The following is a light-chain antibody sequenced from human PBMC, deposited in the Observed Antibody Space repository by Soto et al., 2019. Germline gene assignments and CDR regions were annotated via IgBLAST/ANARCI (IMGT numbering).Light chain of an antibody. V-gene: IGLV2-14*01. CDR2: DVS. Sequence: QSALTQPASASGSPGQSITISCTGTSSDVGGYNYVSWYQQHPGKAPKLMIYDVSNRPSGVSNRFSGSKSGNTASLTISGLQAEDEADYYCSSYTSSPVVFGGGTKLTVL. CDR3: SSYTSSPVV. CDR1: SSDVGGYNY. J-gene: IGLJ2*01.